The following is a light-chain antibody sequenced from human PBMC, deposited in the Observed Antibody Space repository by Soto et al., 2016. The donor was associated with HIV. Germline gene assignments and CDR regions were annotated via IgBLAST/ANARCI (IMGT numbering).Light chain of an antibody. Sequence: DIQMTQSPSSLPASVGDRVTITCRASQSISNYLNWYQQKPWKAPKLLIYAASSLQSGVPSRFSGSGSGTDFTLTITSLQPEDFATYYCQQSYSTPYTFGQGTKLEIK. CDR1: QSISNY. CDR2: AAS. J-gene: IGKJ2*01. V-gene: IGKV1-39*01. CDR3: QQSYSTPYT.